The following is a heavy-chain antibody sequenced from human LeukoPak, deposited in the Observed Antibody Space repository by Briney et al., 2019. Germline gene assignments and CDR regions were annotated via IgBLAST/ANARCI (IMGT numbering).Heavy chain of an antibody. J-gene: IGHJ4*01. CDR1: GGSISSYY. CDR3: ARGRIWVDY. D-gene: IGHD2-15*01. CDR2: IYYSGSA. Sequence: SETLSLTCTVSGGSISSYYWSWIRQPPRKGLEWVGDIYYSGSANYNPSLKSRVTIYVDTSKNQSSLKLGSVAAADTAVYYCARGRIWVDYWGQRPLVAVSS. V-gene: IGHV4-59*08.